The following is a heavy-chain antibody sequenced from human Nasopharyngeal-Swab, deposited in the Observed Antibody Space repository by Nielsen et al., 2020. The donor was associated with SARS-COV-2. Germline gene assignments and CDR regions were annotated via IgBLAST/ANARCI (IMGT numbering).Heavy chain of an antibody. CDR1: GYTFTSYG. D-gene: IGHD3-9*01. CDR3: ARDVPYYDILTGYSNYWFDP. Sequence: ASVKVSCKASGYTFTSYGISWVRQAPGQGLEWMGWISAYNGNTNYAQKLQGRVTMTTDTSTSTAYMELRSLRSDDTAVYYCARDVPYYDILTGYSNYWFDPWGQGTLVTVSS. J-gene: IGHJ5*02. CDR2: ISAYNGNT. V-gene: IGHV1-18*04.